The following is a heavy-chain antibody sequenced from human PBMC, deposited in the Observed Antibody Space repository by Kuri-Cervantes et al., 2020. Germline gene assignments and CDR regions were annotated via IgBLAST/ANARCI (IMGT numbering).Heavy chain of an antibody. Sequence: ASVKVSCKASGYTFTDYYIHWVRQAPGQGLEWMGWINTNSGATNYAQKFQGCVTMTRDTSISTAYMELSRLTSDDTAVYYCARARHCDSWGQGTLVTVSS. V-gene: IGHV1-2*04. J-gene: IGHJ4*02. CDR3: ARARHCDS. CDR1: GYTFTDYY. CDR2: INTNSGAT.